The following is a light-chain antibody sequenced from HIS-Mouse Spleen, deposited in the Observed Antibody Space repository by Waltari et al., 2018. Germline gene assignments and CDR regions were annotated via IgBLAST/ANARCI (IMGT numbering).Light chain of an antibody. J-gene: IGKJ4*01. V-gene: IGKV3-15*01. CDR3: QQYNNWPP. CDR1: QSVSSN. Sequence: EIVMTQSPATLSVSPGERATLSCRASQSVSSNLAWYQQKPGQAPRLLIYGASTSATGIPARFSGSGSGTEFTLTISSMQSEDFAVYYCQQYNNWPPFGGGTKVEIK. CDR2: GAS.